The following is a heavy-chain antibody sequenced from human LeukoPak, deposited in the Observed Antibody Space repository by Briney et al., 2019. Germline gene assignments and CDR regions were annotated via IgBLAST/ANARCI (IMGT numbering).Heavy chain of an antibody. CDR1: GYTFTGYY. J-gene: IGHJ4*02. V-gene: IGHV1-2*02. Sequence: ASVKVSCKASGYTFTGYYMHWVRQAPVQGLEWMGWINPNSGGTNYAQKFQGRVTMTRDTSISTAYMELSRLRSDDTAVYYCARVVVGGSSGYYASGEGDYWGQGTLVTVFS. D-gene: IGHD3-22*01. CDR3: ARVVVGGSSGYYASGEGDY. CDR2: INPNSGGT.